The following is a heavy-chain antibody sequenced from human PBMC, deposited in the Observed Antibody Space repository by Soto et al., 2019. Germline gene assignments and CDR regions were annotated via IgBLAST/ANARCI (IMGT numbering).Heavy chain of an antibody. CDR1: GYTFTGYY. CDR3: ARAADGDYGQFYYYMDV. Sequence: ASVKVSCKASGYTFTGYYMHWVRQAPGQGLEWMGWINPNSGGTNYAQKFQGWVTMTRDTSISTAYMELSRLRSDDTAVYYCARAADGDYGQFYYYMDVWGKGTTVTVSS. J-gene: IGHJ6*03. D-gene: IGHD4-17*01. CDR2: INPNSGGT. V-gene: IGHV1-2*04.